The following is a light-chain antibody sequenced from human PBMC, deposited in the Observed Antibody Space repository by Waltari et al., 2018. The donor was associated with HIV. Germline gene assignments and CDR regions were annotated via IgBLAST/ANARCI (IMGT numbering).Light chain of an antibody. CDR2: GKN. J-gene: IGLJ1*01. CDR1: SLRTYY. Sequence: SSELTQDPAVSVALGQTVRITCQGDSLRTYYASWYPQKPGQAPVLGFFGKNNRPSWIPDRFSGSTSGNTASLTITGAQAEDEADYYFNSRDSSGDLYVFGTATKVTVL. CDR3: NSRDSSGDLYV. V-gene: IGLV3-19*01.